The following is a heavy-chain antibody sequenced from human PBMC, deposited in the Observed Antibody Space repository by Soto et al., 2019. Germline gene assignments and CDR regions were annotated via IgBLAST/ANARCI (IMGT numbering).Heavy chain of an antibody. Sequence: PGGSLRLSCAASGFTVSSKYMSWVRQAPGKGLEWVSLIQSGGPTYYADSVKGRFTISRDTSENTVHLQMDSLRAEDTAVYYCARDVVLCDGGDRSRTAMDILGIGNAVTISA. CDR3: ARDVVLCDGGDRSRTAMDI. V-gene: IGHV3-66*01. CDR2: IQSGGPT. CDR1: GFTVSSKY. D-gene: IGHD2-21*01. J-gene: IGHJ6*04.